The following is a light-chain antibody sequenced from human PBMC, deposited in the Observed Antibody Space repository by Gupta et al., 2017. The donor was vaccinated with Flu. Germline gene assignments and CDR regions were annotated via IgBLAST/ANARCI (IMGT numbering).Light chain of an antibody. CDR3: QHRDSPPYP. V-gene: IGKV1-39*01. CDR2: ATS. Sequence: PGKAPSHLIYATSKGTSGVPSRFSGSGFGTDFILTISSRQPEDFANYCCQHRDSPPYPFGQGTKV. J-gene: IGKJ2*01.